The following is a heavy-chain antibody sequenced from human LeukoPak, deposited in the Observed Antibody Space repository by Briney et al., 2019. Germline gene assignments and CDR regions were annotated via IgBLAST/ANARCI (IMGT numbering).Heavy chain of an antibody. J-gene: IGHJ4*02. V-gene: IGHV3-21*01. CDR3: ARLACSTSCYEIDY. CDR2: ISSGSGYI. Sequence: PGGSLRLSCAASGFTFSSYSVNWVRQAPGKGLEWVSSISSGSGYIYYSDSVKGRFTISRDNAKNSLYLQMRSLRAEDTAVYYCARLACSTSCYEIDYWGQGTLVTVSS. CDR1: GFTFSSYS. D-gene: IGHD2-2*01.